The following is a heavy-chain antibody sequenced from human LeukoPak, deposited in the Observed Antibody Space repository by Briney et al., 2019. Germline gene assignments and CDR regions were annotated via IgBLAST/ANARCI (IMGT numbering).Heavy chain of an antibody. CDR2: IYYSGTT. J-gene: IGHJ6*04. D-gene: IGHD3-10*01. Sequence: SETLSPTCSVSGGSMDSFYWSWIRQSPGGGLEWIGYIYYSGTTNYNPSLRSRLTISVDTSKNQFSLRLSSVTAADTALYYCARLARLTLIRGVTGYHSLDVWGKGTKVTVSS. CDR3: ARLARLTLIRGVTGYHSLDV. V-gene: IGHV4-59*01. CDR1: GGSMDSFY.